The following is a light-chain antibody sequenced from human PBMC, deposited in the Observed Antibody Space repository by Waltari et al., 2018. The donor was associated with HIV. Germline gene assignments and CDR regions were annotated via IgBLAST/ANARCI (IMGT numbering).Light chain of an antibody. CDR3: QKSDTPPWT. CDR2: DSS. J-gene: IGKJ1*01. CDR1: RSINTY. V-gene: IGKV1-39*01. Sequence: DIQMTQSPSSLSASLGDRVTITCRASRSINTYLNWYQHKLGETPKILLSDSSTLQSGAQPRFSGTGSGTDFTLTIASLHPEDRATYYCQKSDTPPWTFGQGTKVEI.